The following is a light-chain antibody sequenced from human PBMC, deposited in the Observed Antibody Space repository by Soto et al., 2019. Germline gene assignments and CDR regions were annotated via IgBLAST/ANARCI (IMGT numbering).Light chain of an antibody. CDR3: CSYARSNFVV. J-gene: IGLJ2*01. CDR2: EGS. CDR1: SSDIGSYHL. Sequence: QSVLTQPASVSGSPRQSITISCTGTSSDIGSYHLVSWYQQHPGKAPKLIIYEGSKRPSGVSNRFSGSKSGNTASLTISGLQTEDEADYYCCSYARSNFVVFGGGTKLIVL. V-gene: IGLV2-23*01.